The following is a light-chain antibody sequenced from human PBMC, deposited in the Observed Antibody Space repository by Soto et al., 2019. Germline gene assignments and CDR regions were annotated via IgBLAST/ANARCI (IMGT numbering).Light chain of an antibody. CDR1: SSDVGGYNY. V-gene: IGLV2-14*01. CDR2: EVS. Sequence: QSALTQPASVSGSPGQSITISCTGTSSDVGGYNYVSWYQHHPGKVPKLMIYEVSNRPLGISNRFSGSKSGNTASLIISGLQSEDEADYYCSSYTTSYTQVFGGGTKLTVL. CDR3: SSYTTSYTQV. J-gene: IGLJ2*01.